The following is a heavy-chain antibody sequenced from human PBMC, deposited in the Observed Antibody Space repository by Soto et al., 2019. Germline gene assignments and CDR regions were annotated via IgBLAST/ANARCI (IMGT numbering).Heavy chain of an antibody. Sequence: GSLRLSCAASGFTFGNYGMHWVRQAQGKGLEWVSGLSGSGESTYYADSVKGRFTISRDNSKNTLYLQMNSLRVDDTAVYYCAKDHFVGPAPNYFDYWGQGTLVTVSS. V-gene: IGHV3-23*01. CDR2: LSGSGEST. CDR1: GFTFGNYG. CDR3: AKDHFVGPAPNYFDY. J-gene: IGHJ4*02.